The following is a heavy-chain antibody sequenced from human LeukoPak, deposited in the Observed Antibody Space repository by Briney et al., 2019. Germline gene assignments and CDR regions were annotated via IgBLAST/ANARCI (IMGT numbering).Heavy chain of an antibody. CDR3: ARETKGAPTGIAVAGRGWFDP. V-gene: IGHV1-2*02. D-gene: IGHD6-19*01. CDR1: GYTFTSYY. Sequence: ASVKVSCKASGYTFTSYYMHWVRQAPGQGLEWMGWINPNSGGTNYAQKFQGRVTMTRDTSISTAYMELSRLRSDDTAVYYCARETKGAPTGIAVAGRGWFDPWGQGTLVTVSS. CDR2: INPNSGGT. J-gene: IGHJ5*02.